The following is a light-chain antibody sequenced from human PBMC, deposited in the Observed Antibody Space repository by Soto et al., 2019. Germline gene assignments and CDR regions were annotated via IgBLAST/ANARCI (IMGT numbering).Light chain of an antibody. CDR2: DVS. CDR1: SSDVGAYNY. V-gene: IGLV2-14*03. CDR3: SSYTSSSTLV. J-gene: IGLJ2*01. Sequence: QSALTQPASVSGSPGQSITMSCTGTSSDVGAYNYVSWYQQQPGKAHKLMIYDVSNRPSGVSNRFSGSKSGNTASLTISGLQAEDEADYYCSSYTSSSTLVFGGGTNLTVL.